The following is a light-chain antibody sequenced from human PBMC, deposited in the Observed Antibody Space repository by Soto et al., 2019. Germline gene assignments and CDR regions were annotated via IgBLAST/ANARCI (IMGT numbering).Light chain of an antibody. J-gene: IGLJ1*01. Sequence: QSALTQPASVSGSPGQSITISCTGTSSDVGAYHYVSWYQHHPGKAPQLIIYDVNNRPSGVSDRFSGSKSDNTASLTISGLQAEDEADYYCSSYIDVSQRVFGTGTKVTVL. CDR2: DVN. V-gene: IGLV2-14*03. CDR3: SSYIDVSQRV. CDR1: SSDVGAYHY.